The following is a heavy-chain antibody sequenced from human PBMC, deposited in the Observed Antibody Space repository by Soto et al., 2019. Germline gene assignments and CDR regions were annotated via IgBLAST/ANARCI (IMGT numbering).Heavy chain of an antibody. J-gene: IGHJ5*02. D-gene: IGHD3-3*01. V-gene: IGHV3-23*01. CDR3: AKGHLGPYYDFWSGYYGFDP. CDR2: ISGSGGST. CDR1: GFTFSSYA. Sequence: PGGSLRLSCAASGFTFSSYAMSWVRQAPGKGLEWVSAISGSGGSTYYADSVKGRFTISRDNSKNTLYLQMNSLRAEDTAVYYCAKGHLGPYYDFWSGYYGFDPWGQGTLVTVSS.